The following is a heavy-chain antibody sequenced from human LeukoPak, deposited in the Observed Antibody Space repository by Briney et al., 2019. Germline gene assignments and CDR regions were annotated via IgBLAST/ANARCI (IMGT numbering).Heavy chain of an antibody. CDR2: VQSDGSGS. V-gene: IGHV3-74*03. Sequence: GGSLRLSCAASGFTFSSFAMYWVRQAPGKGLVWVSRVQSDGSGSMYANSVMGRFTISRDNSKNMLYLQMNSLTAEDTAAYFCARAQLGTPTDYWGQGTQVTVSS. J-gene: IGHJ4*02. CDR3: ARAQLGTPTDY. CDR1: GFTFSSFA. D-gene: IGHD1-26*01.